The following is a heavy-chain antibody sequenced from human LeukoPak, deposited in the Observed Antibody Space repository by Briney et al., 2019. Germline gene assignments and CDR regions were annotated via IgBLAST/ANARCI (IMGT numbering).Heavy chain of an antibody. Sequence: PSETLSLTCAVSGYSISSGYYCVWIRQPPGKGREWIGSVYHTGSTYYHPSLKSRVPISLDTSKNQFSLRLTSVTAADTALYYCASHYYASSGSLFDSWGRGSLVTVSS. CDR2: VYHTGST. CDR1: GYSISSGYY. D-gene: IGHD3-22*01. CDR3: ASHYYASSGSLFDS. V-gene: IGHV4-38-2*01. J-gene: IGHJ4*02.